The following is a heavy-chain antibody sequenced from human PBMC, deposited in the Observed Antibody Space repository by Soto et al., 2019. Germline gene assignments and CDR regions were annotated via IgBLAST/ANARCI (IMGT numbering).Heavy chain of an antibody. CDR1: GYNFAGYW. D-gene: IGHD3-3*01. Sequence: SVESLKISCKGSGYNFAGYWIAWVLQMPGKGLELMGIIYPSDSDTRYRPSFQGQVAISADKSISSAYLQWSSLRASDTAMYYCARGGVSTRTFDYWGQGTPVTVSS. CDR2: IYPSDSDT. CDR3: ARGGVSTRTFDY. V-gene: IGHV5-51*01. J-gene: IGHJ4*02.